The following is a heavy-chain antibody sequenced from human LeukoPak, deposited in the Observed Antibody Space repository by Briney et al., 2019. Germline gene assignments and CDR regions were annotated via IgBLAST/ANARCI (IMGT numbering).Heavy chain of an antibody. CDR2: IFYSGST. V-gene: IGHV4-39*01. D-gene: IGHD2-8*01. CDR1: GGFISSSSYY. CDR3: ARQVSAFDI. Sequence: SETLSLTCTVSGGFISSSSYYWGWIRQPPGKGLEWIGSIFYSGSTYYNPSLKSRVTISVDTSKNQFSLRLSSVTAADTAVYYCARQVSAFDIWGQGTMVTVSS. J-gene: IGHJ3*02.